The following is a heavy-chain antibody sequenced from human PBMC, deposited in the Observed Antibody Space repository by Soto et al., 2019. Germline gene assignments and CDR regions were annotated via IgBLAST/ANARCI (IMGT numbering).Heavy chain of an antibody. D-gene: IGHD1-26*01. J-gene: IGHJ6*02. CDR2: MNPNSGNT. V-gene: IGHV1-8*01. CDR1: GYTFTSYD. CDR3: ARGKWELLSGTYYYYGMDV. Sequence: GASVKVSFKASGYTFTSYDINWVRQATGQGLEWMGWMNPNSGNTGYAQKFQGRVTMTRNTSISTAYMELSSLRSEDTAVYYCARGKWELLSGTYYYYGMDVWGQGTTVTVSS.